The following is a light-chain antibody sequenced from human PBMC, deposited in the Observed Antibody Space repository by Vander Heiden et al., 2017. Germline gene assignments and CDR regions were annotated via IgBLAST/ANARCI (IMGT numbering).Light chain of an antibody. Sequence: EIDFPHSPRTLCLSPGERATLTCRASQSVSSSYLAWYQQKPGPAPRLLIYGASSRATGIPDRCSGSGCGTDFPLTISRLEHEDVAVYYCQQYGSSRTFGQGTKVEIK. CDR1: QSVSSSY. J-gene: IGKJ1*01. CDR3: QQYGSSRT. CDR2: GAS. V-gene: IGKV3-20*01.